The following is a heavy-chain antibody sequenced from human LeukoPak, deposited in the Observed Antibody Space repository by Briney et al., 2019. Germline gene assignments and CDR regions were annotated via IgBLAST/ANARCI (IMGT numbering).Heavy chain of an antibody. D-gene: IGHD6-19*01. Sequence: PSDTLSLTCTLSGDSISNPYWSWIRQPAGKGLEWIGRIFASGSTNYNPSLKSRVTMSVELAKNHFSLALNAVPAADTAVYYCARVGGWFDAFDIWGQGTMVTVSS. V-gene: IGHV4-4*07. CDR1: GDSISNPY. CDR3: ARVGGWFDAFDI. CDR2: IFASGST. J-gene: IGHJ3*02.